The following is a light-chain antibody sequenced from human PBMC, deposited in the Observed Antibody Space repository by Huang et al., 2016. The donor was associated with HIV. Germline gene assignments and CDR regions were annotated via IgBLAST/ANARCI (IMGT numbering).Light chain of an antibody. J-gene: IGKJ4*01. CDR3: QQSYSALGLT. V-gene: IGKV1-39*01. Sequence: DIQMTQSPSSLSASVGDRVTIACRASQSIGTNLKWYQQKPGKAPRLLIHVASSLQSGVPSRFSGSGSGTDFTLTISSLQPEDFATYYCQQSYSALGLTFGGGTMVEIK. CDR1: QSIGTN. CDR2: VAS.